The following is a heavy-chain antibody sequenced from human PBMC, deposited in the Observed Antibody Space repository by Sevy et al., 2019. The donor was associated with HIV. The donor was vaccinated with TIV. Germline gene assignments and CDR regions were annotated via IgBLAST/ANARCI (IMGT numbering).Heavy chain of an antibody. CDR2: ITQDGSVK. CDR3: VGAIAADGSV. Sequence: GGSLRLSCVASGFTLNSYWMSWARQAPGKGLEWVANITQDGSVKYYVDSVKGGLTISRDNARNSLYLQMNSLRIEDTVLYYYVGAIAADGSVWGQGTLVTVSS. V-gene: IGHV3-7*04. CDR1: GFTLNSYW. D-gene: IGHD6-13*01. J-gene: IGHJ4*02.